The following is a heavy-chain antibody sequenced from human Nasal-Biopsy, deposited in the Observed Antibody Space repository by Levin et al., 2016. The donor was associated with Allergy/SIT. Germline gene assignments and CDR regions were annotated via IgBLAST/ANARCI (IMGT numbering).Heavy chain of an antibody. CDR2: ISYDGMNK. D-gene: IGHD3-3*01. V-gene: IGHV3-30*18. Sequence: GESLKISCVASGFTFSNYGMHWVRQAPGKGLEWVAVISYDGMNKYYADSVKGRFTISRDDSKNILYLQMNSLRAEDTAVYYCAKAGAIFTVVVGAPNFDYWGQGTLVTVSS. CDR3: AKAGAIFTVVVGAPNFDY. J-gene: IGHJ4*02. CDR1: GFTFSNYG.